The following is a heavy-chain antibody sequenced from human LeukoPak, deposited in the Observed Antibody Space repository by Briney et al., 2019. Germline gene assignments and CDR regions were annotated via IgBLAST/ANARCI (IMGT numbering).Heavy chain of an antibody. CDR1: GFTFSSYA. CDR3: AKTINYGGNSPTDY. J-gene: IGHJ4*02. D-gene: IGHD4-23*01. V-gene: IGHV3-23*01. Sequence: QSGGSLRLSCAASGFTFSSYAMSWVRQAPGKGLEWVSAISGSGGSAYYADSVKGRFTISRDISKNTLSLQMNSLRAEDTAVYYCAKTINYGGNSPTDYWGQGTLVTVSS. CDR2: ISGSGGSA.